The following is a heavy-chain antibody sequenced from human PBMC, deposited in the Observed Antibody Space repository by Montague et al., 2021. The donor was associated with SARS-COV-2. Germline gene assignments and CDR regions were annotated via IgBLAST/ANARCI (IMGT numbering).Heavy chain of an antibody. CDR3: VRYSGWFYFDF. V-gene: IGHV6-1*01. Sequence: CAISGDSVVELRRRSGEHTSELQSRFEFVCRLHHKNKKYSDYAPSVRGRLTVNPDASKNEFSLELNYVTPEDTAVYYCVRYSGWFYFDFWGQGTLVTVSS. CDR2: LHHKNKKYS. D-gene: IGHD6-19*01. J-gene: IGHJ4*02. CDR1: GDSVVELRRR.